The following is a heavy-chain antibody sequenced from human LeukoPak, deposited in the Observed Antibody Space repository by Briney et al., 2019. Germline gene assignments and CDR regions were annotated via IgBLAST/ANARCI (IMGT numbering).Heavy chain of an antibody. CDR1: GYTFTSYG. J-gene: IGHJ6*02. D-gene: IGHD6-13*01. CDR3: ARARIAAASYYYYGMDV. V-gene: IGHV1-18*01. Sequence: AASVKVSCKASGYTFTSYGISWVRQAPGQGLEWMGWISAYNGNTNYAQKLQGRVTMTTDTSTSTAYMELRSLRSDDTAVYYCARARIAAASYYYYGMDVWGQGTTVTVSS. CDR2: ISAYNGNT.